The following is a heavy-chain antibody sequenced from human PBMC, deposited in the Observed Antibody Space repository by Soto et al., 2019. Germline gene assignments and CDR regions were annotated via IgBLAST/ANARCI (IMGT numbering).Heavy chain of an antibody. CDR3: ARDLGFGLSDY. CDR1: GYTFTSYA. V-gene: IGHV1-3*01. D-gene: IGHD3-10*01. CDR2: INAGNGNT. Sequence: QVQLVQSGAEVKKPGASVKVSCKASGYTFTSYAMHWVRQAPGQRLEWMGWINAGNGNTKYSQKFQGRVTITRDTSASPAYMELSGLRSEDTAVYSCARDLGFGLSDYWGQGTLVTVSS. J-gene: IGHJ4*02.